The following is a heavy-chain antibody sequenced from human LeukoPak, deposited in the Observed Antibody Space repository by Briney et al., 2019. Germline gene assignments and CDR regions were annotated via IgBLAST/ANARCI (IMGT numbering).Heavy chain of an antibody. D-gene: IGHD2-2*01. V-gene: IGHV4-39*01. CDR1: GGSISSSSYY. CDR3: ARHRSDIVVVPAAIGY. J-gene: IGHJ4*02. Sequence: PSETLSLTCTVSGGSISSSSYYWGWIRQPPGNGLEWIGSIYYSGSTYYNPSLKSRVTISVDTSKNQFSLKLSSVTAADTAVYYCARHRSDIVVVPAAIGYWGQGTLVTVSS. CDR2: IYYSGST.